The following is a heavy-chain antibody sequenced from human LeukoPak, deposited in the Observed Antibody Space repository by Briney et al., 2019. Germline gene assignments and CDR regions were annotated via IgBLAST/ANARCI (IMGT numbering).Heavy chain of an antibody. CDR1: GGSISSYY. V-gene: IGHV4-59*01. Sequence: PETLSLTCTVSGGSISSYYWSWIRQPPGKGLEWIGYIYYSGSTNYNPSLKSRVTISVDTSKNQFSLKLSSVTAADTAVYYCARVALHYYGSGSYFDYWGQGTLVTVSS. CDR3: ARVALHYYGSGSYFDY. J-gene: IGHJ4*02. CDR2: IYYSGST. D-gene: IGHD3-10*01.